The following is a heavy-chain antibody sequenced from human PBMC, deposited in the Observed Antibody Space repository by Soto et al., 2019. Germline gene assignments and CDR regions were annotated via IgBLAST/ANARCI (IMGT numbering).Heavy chain of an antibody. CDR1: GGSFSGYY. V-gene: IGHV4-34*01. Sequence: QVQLQQWGAGLLKPSETLSLTCAVYGGSFSGYYWSWIRQPPGKGLEWIGEINHSGSTNYNPSLKSRVTISVDTSKNQFSLKLSSMTAADTAVYYCARMAVTSYYYYYGMDVWGQGTTVTVSS. D-gene: IGHD4-4*01. CDR2: INHSGST. J-gene: IGHJ6*02. CDR3: ARMAVTSYYYYYGMDV.